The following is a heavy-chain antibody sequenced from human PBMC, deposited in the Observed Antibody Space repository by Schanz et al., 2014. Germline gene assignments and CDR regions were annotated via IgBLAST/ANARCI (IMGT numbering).Heavy chain of an antibody. V-gene: IGHV1-8*02. CDR2: MNSKTGNT. CDR1: GYTFTSYD. Sequence: QVQLVQSGAEVKKPGASVRLSCEASGYTFTSYDINWVRQAPGQGLEWMGWMNSKTGNTGYAQRFQGRVTMTRNTSITTAYLELSSLRPGDTAVYYCARESSNDIVLVPGAVFDHWGQGTLVTVSS. D-gene: IGHD2-2*01. J-gene: IGHJ4*02. CDR3: ARESSNDIVLVPGAVFDH.